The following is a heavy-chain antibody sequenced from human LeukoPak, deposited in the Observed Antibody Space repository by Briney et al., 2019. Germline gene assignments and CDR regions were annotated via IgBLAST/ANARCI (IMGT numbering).Heavy chain of an antibody. CDR1: GGSISSGGYY. Sequence: SETLSLTCTVSGGSISSGGYYWSGIRQHPGKGLEWIGYIYYSGSTYYNPSLKSRVTISVDTSKNQFSLKLSSVTSADTAVYYCARDLRWFGPKGSFDYWGQGTLVTVSS. V-gene: IGHV4-31*03. J-gene: IGHJ4*02. D-gene: IGHD3-10*01. CDR2: IYYSGST. CDR3: ARDLRWFGPKGSFDY.